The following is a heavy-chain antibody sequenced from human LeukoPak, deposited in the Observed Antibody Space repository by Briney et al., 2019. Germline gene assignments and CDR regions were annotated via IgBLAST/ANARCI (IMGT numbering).Heavy chain of an antibody. V-gene: IGHV1-2*06. CDR1: GYTFTGYY. J-gene: IGHJ4*02. CDR3: ARGGGYYYGSGSYSFDY. D-gene: IGHD3-10*01. CDR2: INPNSGGT. Sequence: ASVKVSCKASGYTFTGYYMHWVRQAPGQGLEWMGRINPNSGGTNYAQKFQGRVTMTRDTSISTAYMELSRLRSDDTAVYYCARGGGYYYGSGSYSFDYWGQGTLVTVSS.